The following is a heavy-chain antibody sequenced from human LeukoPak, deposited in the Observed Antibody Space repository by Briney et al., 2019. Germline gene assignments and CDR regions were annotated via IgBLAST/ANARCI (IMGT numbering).Heavy chain of an antibody. V-gene: IGHV3-48*03. CDR3: ARQKRSTSCNGY. CDR1: GFTFSSYE. Sequence: GGSLRLSCAASGFTFSSYEMNWVRQAPGKGLEWVSYISSSGSTIYYADSVKGRFTISRDNANNSLYLQMSSLRAEDTAVYYCARQKRSTSCNGYWGQGTLVTVSS. D-gene: IGHD2-2*01. J-gene: IGHJ4*02. CDR2: ISSSGSTI.